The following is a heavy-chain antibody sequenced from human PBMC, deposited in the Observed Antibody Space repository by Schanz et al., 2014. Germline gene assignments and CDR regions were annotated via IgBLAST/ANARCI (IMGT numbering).Heavy chain of an antibody. CDR2: LYINAGST. J-gene: IGHJ3*01. Sequence: QVHLVESFLVLFNPLGSLRLSCAASGFTFSDFYLTWIRQAPGKGLEWISSLYINAGSTRYADSVKGRFFISRDSSKNTLFLQMNSLRADDTAIYFCARDEGRDGYNLAFDVWGQGTLVTVSS. CDR1: GFTFSDFY. CDR3: ARDEGRDGYNLAFDV. V-gene: IGHV3-11*05. D-gene: IGHD2-21*01.